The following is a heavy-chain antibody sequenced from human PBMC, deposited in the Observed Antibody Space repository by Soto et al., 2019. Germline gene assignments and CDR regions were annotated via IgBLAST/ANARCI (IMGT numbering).Heavy chain of an antibody. V-gene: IGHV3-74*01. J-gene: IGHJ5*02. CDR3: ASGQWELLPWFDP. D-gene: IGHD1-26*01. CDR2: INSDGSRT. Sequence: GGSLRLSCAASGFPVSSYWMHWVRQAPGKGLVWVSNINSDGSRTSYADSVKGRFTISRDNVKNTLYLQMNSLRVEDTAVYYCASGQWELLPWFDPWGQGTQVTVSS. CDR1: GFPVSSYW.